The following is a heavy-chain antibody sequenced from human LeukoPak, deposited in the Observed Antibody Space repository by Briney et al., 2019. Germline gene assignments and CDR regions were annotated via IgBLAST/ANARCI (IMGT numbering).Heavy chain of an antibody. CDR3: ARGDDSGYYDYFDY. CDR1: GFTVDSNY. J-gene: IGHJ4*02. CDR2: IYTGGNT. Sequence: GGSLRLSCAASGFTVDSNYLSWVRQAPGKGLEWVSTIYTGGNTYYAASVKGRFTISRDFSKNTVFLHMNRLRAEDTAMYYCARGDDSGYYDYFDYWGQGALVTVSS. D-gene: IGHD3-22*01. V-gene: IGHV3-53*01.